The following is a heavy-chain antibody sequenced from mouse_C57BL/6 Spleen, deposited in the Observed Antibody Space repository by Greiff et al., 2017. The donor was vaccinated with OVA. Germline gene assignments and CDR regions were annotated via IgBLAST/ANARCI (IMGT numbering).Heavy chain of an antibody. CDR3: ARRGYSNPFAY. CDR2: IYPGDGDT. Sequence: QVQLQQSGAELVKPGASVKISCKASGYAFSSYWMNWVKQRPGKGLEWIGQIYPGDGDTNYNGKFKGKATLTADKSSSTAYMQLSSLTSEDSAIYFCARRGYSNPFAYWGQGTLVTVSA. V-gene: IGHV1-80*01. J-gene: IGHJ3*01. D-gene: IGHD2-5*01. CDR1: GYAFSSYW.